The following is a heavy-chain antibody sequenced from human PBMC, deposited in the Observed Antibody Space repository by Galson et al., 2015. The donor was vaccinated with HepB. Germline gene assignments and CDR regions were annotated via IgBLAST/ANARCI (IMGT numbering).Heavy chain of an antibody. CDR3: ATVGYSGGSWYSDYYGMGV. Sequence: SLRLSCAASRFIFSTYAMHWVRQAPGKGLEWVALISFEGSNKYYADSVKGRFTISRDNSKNTVYLQMNSLRGEDTAVYYCATVGYSGGSWYSDYYGMGVWGQGTTVTVSS. J-gene: IGHJ6*02. CDR2: ISFEGSNK. D-gene: IGHD2-15*01. V-gene: IGHV3-30*04. CDR1: RFIFSTYA.